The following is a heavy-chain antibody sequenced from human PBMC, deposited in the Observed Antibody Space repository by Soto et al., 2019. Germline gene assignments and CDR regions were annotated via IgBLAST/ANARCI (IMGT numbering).Heavy chain of an antibody. V-gene: IGHV1-69*01. CDR2: IIPIFGTA. J-gene: IGHJ4*02. CDR3: ARAGGDGSGSYSDY. Sequence: QVQLVQSGAEVKKPGSSVKVSXXXXGGTFSSYAISWVRQAPGQGLEWMGGIIPIFGTANYAQKFQGRVTITADESTSTAYMELSSLRSEDTAVYYCARAGGDGSGSYSDYWGQGTLVTVSS. CDR1: GGTFSSYA. D-gene: IGHD3-10*01.